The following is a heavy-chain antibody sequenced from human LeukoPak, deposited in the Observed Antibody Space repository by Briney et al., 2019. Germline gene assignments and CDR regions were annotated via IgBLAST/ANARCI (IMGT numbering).Heavy chain of an antibody. J-gene: IGHJ4*02. Sequence: GGSLRLSCAASGFTFSRHGMHWVRQAPGKGLEWVAVIWYDGSNKYYADSVKGRFAISRDNSKNTLYLLMNSLSAEDTAVYYCARDISARYLDYWGQGTLVTVSS. V-gene: IGHV3-33*01. CDR1: GFTFSRHG. CDR2: IWYDGSNK. CDR3: ARDISARYLDY. D-gene: IGHD6-6*01.